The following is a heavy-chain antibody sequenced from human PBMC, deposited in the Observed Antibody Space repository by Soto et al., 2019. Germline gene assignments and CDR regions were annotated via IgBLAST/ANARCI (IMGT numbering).Heavy chain of an antibody. CDR3: KKTDYGFFASYYYMDV. J-gene: IGHJ6*03. CDR2: IKQDGSEK. D-gene: IGHD4-17*01. CDR1: GFTFSSYW. Sequence: GGSLRLSCAASGFTFSSYWMSWVRQAPGKGLEWVANIKQDGSEKYYVDSVKGRFTISRDNAKNSLYLQMNSLRAEDTAVYYCKKTDYGFFASYYYMDVWGKGTTVTVSS. V-gene: IGHV3-7*01.